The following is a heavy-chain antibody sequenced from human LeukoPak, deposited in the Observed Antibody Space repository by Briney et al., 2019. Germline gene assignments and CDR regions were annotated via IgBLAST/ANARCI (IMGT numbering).Heavy chain of an antibody. Sequence: GRSLRLSCAASGFTFSSYALHWVRQAPGKGLEWMAVISYDGSNKYYADSVKGRFTISRDNSKNTLYLQMNSLRAEDTAVYYCAREGCSGGSCYSHYYYMDVWGKGTTVTVSS. J-gene: IGHJ6*03. CDR1: GFTFSSYA. CDR2: ISYDGSNK. CDR3: AREGCSGGSCYSHYYYMDV. D-gene: IGHD2-15*01. V-gene: IGHV3-30*04.